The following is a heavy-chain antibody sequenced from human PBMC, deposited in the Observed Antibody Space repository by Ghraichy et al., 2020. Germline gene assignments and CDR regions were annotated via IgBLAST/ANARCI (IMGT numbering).Heavy chain of an antibody. Sequence: GALRLSCAASGFTVSNVYMAWVRQAPGKGLEWVAAITSKGHGGTAHYTAPVRGRFTISRDDSENTLSLQMGTLRTEDTAVYYCTVSLYSEGGFDYWGQGTLGTVSS. J-gene: IGHJ4*02. CDR3: TVSLYSEGGFDY. V-gene: IGHV3-15*01. D-gene: IGHD4-11*01. CDR2: ITSKGHGGTA. CDR1: GFTVSNVY.